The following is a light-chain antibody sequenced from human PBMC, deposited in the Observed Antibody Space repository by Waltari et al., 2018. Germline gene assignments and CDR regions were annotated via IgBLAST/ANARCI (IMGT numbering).Light chain of an antibody. CDR3: QQYYSTPWT. V-gene: IGKV4-1*01. CDR1: QSVLYRSNSQNY. CDR2: WAS. Sequence: DIVMTQSPDSLAVSLSERAPINCKSSQSVLYRSNSQNYLAWYQQKPGQPPKLLIYWASTRESGVPDRFSGSESGTDFTLTISSLQAEDVAVYYCQQYYSTPWTFGEGTKVEIK. J-gene: IGKJ1*01.